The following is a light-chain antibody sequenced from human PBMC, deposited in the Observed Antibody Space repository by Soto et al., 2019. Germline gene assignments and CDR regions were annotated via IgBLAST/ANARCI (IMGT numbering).Light chain of an antibody. CDR1: QSVTSN. V-gene: IGKV3-15*01. Sequence: ELVLTQSPATLSLSPGERATLSCRARQSVTSNLAWYQQKPGQAPRLLIYGASTRATDIPARFSGSGSGTECTLTPSDPHFREFAVYDCKWDNNWRRTFGHGTRVDI. J-gene: IGKJ5*01. CDR2: GAS. CDR3: KWDNNWRRT.